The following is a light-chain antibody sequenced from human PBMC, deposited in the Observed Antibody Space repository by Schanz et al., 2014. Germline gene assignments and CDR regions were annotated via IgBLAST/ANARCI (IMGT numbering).Light chain of an antibody. CDR3: SSYSSTSTLV. CDR2: EVT. Sequence: QSALTQPASVSGSPGQSITISCTGTSSDVGGYNYVSWYQQPPDTAPKLIIYEVTNRPSGVPDRFSGSKSGNTASLTISGLQAEDEADYYCSSYSSTSTLVFGGGTKVTVL. V-gene: IGLV2-14*01. CDR1: SSDVGGYNY. J-gene: IGLJ2*01.